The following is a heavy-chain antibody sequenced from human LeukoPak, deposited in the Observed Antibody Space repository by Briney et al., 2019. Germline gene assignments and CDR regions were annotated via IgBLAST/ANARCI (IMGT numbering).Heavy chain of an antibody. CDR3: AKVWNSYYFDY. CDR1: GFTFSSYA. D-gene: IGHD1-7*01. CDR2: ISGSGGST. Sequence: PGGSLRLSCEASGFTFSSYAMSWVRQAPGKGLEWVSAISGSGGSTDYADSVKGRFTTSRDNSKNTLYLQMNSLRAEDTAVYYCAKVWNSYYFDYWGQGTLVTVSS. V-gene: IGHV3-23*01. J-gene: IGHJ4*02.